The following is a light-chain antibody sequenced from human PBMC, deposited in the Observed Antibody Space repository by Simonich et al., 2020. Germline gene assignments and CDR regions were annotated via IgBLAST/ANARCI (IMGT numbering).Light chain of an antibody. CDR3: SSYAGSSTVV. V-gene: IGLV2-14*03. J-gene: IGLJ2*01. Sequence: QSALTQPPSASGSPGQSVTISCTGTSSDVGGYNYVSWYQQHPGKAPKLMIYDVSNRPAGVSNLFSGSKSGNTASLTISGHQAEDEADYYCSSYAGSSTVVFGGGTKLTVL. CDR2: DVS. CDR1: SSDVGGYNY.